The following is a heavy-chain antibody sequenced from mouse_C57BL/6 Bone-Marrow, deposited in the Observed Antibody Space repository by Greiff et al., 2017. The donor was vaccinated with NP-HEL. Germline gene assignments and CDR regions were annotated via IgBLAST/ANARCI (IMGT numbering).Heavy chain of an antibody. D-gene: IGHD1-1*01. CDR2: IWSGGST. J-gene: IGHJ1*03. CDR1: GFSLTSYG. V-gene: IGHV2-2*01. Sequence: VKLMESGPGLVQPSQSLSITCTVSGFSLTSYGVHWVRQSPGKGLEWLGVIWSGGSTDYNAALISRLSISKDHSNRQVFFKMNSLQSDDTSRYYCARPSITTVVDLYFDVWGTGTTVTVSS. CDR3: ARPSITTVVDLYFDV.